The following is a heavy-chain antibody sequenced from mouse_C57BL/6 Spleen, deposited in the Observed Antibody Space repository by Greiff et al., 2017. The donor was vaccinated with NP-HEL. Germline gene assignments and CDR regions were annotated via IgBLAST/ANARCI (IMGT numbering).Heavy chain of an antibody. CDR1: GFSLTSYG. V-gene: IGHV2-2*01. Sequence: QVQLKESGPGLVQPSQSLSITCTVSGFSLTSYGVHWVRQSPGKGLEWLGVIWSGGSTDYNAAFISRLSISKDNSKSQVFFKMNSLQADDTAIYYCARMDYYGSSYGAMDDWGQGTSVTVSS. CDR2: IWSGGST. D-gene: IGHD1-1*01. CDR3: ARMDYYGSSYGAMDD. J-gene: IGHJ4*01.